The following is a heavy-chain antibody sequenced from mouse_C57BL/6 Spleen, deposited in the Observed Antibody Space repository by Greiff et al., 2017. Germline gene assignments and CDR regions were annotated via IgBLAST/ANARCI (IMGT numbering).Heavy chain of an antibody. CDR3: TRGYSNGAMDY. Sequence: EVMLVESGEGLVKPGGSLTLSCAASGFTFSSYAMSWVRQTPEKRLEWVAYISSGGDYIYYAATVKGRFTISRDNARNTLYLQMSSLKAEDTAMYYCTRGYSNGAMDYWGQGTSVTVSS. D-gene: IGHD2-5*01. V-gene: IGHV5-9-1*02. CDR2: ISSGGDYI. J-gene: IGHJ4*01. CDR1: GFTFSSYA.